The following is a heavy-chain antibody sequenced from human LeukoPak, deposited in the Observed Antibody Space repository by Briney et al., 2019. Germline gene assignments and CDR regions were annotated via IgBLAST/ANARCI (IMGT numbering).Heavy chain of an antibody. V-gene: IGHV3-30*02. CDR1: GFTFSSYG. J-gene: IGHJ3*02. Sequence: PGGSLRLSCAASGFTFSSYGMHWVRQAPGKGLEWVAFIRYDGSNKYYADSVKGRFTISRDNSKNTLYLQMNSLRAEDTAVYYCAKLYRDYVWGSYRYDAFGIWGQGTMVTVSS. CDR2: IRYDGSNK. D-gene: IGHD3-16*02. CDR3: AKLYRDYVWGSYRYDAFGI.